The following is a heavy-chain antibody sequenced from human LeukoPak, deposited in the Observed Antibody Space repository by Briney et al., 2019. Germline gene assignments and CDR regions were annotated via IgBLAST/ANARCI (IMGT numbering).Heavy chain of an antibody. CDR1: GFTFSSYG. J-gene: IGHJ3*02. CDR3: AKGMLYYYDSSGYGAFDI. D-gene: IGHD3-22*01. CDR2: ISYDGSNK. V-gene: IGHV3-30*18. Sequence: HPGGSLRLSCVASGFTFSSYGMHWVRQAPGKGLEWVAVISYDGSNKYYADSVKGRFTISRDNSKNTLYLQMNSLRAEDTAVYYCAKGMLYYYDSSGYGAFDIWGQGTMVTVSS.